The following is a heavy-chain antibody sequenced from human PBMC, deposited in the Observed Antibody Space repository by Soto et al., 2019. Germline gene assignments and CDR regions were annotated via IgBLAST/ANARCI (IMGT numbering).Heavy chain of an antibody. CDR2: MSHSGGT. CDR3: ARVERGTTTTVVDAFDI. V-gene: IGHV4-34*01. CDR1: GGFVSSGNYY. J-gene: IGHJ3*02. Sequence: QVQLQQWGAGLLKPSETLSLTCAVYGGFVSSGNYYWSWIRQPPGKGLEWIGEMSHSGGTHFNPALNSRVAISLDTSKNQFALKRSSVTAADTALYYCARVERGTTTTVVDAFDIWGPGTMVTVSS. D-gene: IGHD4-4*01.